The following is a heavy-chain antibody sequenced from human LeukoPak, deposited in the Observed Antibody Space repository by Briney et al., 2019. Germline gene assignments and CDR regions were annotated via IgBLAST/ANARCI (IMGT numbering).Heavy chain of an antibody. D-gene: IGHD3-22*01. CDR3: ARGYYYDSSGYYGFDP. V-gene: IGHV3-21*01. CDR1: GFTFSSYS. J-gene: IGHJ5*02. CDR2: ISSSGSYI. Sequence: PGGSLRLSCAASGFTFSSYSMNWVRQAPGKGLEWVSSISSSGSYIYYADSVKGRFTISRENAKNFLYLQMNSLRAGDTAVYYCARGYYYDSSGYYGFDPRGQGTLVTVSS.